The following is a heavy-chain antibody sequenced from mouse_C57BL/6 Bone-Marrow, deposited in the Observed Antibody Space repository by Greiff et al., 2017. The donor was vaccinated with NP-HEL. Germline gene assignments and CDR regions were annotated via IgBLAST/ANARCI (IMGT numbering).Heavy chain of an antibody. CDR2: IDPENGDT. J-gene: IGHJ2*01. Sequence: VQLKESGAELVRPGASVKLSCTASGFNIKDDYMHWVMQRPEQGLEWIGWIDPENGDTEYASKFQGKATITADTSSKHAYLQLSSLTSEDTAVYYCTPSITTVVAFDYWGQGTTLTVSS. D-gene: IGHD1-1*01. CDR1: GFNIKDDY. CDR3: TPSITTVVAFDY. V-gene: IGHV14-4*01.